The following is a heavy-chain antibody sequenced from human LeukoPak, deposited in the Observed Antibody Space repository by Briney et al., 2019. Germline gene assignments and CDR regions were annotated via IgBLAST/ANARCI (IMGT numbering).Heavy chain of an antibody. CDR2: ISYDGSNK. J-gene: IGHJ4*02. D-gene: IGHD3-10*01. V-gene: IGHV3-30*04. CDR1: GFTFSSYA. Sequence: GGSLRLSCAASGFTFSSYAMRWVRQAPGKGLEWVAVISYDGSNKYYVDSVKGRFTISRDNSRNTLYLQMNSLRVEDTAVYYCAKSRRIRGVIDYWGQGTLVTVSS. CDR3: AKSRRIRGVIDY.